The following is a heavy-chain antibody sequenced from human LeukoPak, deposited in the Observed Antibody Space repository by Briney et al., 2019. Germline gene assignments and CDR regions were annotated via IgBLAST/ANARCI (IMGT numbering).Heavy chain of an antibody. Sequence: GASVKVSCKASGYTFTDYYMHWVQQAPGKGLEWMGRVNPEDGETINAEKFQGRVTITADTSTDTAYMELSSLRSEDTAVYYCATFSGSYLFYYYYYMDVWGKGTTVTVSS. CDR1: GYTFTDYY. CDR2: VNPEDGET. CDR3: ATFSGSYLFYYYYYMDV. D-gene: IGHD1-26*01. J-gene: IGHJ6*03. V-gene: IGHV1-69-2*01.